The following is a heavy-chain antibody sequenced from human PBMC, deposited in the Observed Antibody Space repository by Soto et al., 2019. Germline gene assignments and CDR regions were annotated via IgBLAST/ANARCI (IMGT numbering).Heavy chain of an antibody. CDR1: GFTFSSYG. CDR2: IWYDGSNK. J-gene: IGHJ5*02. Sequence: QVQLVESGGGVVQPGRSLRLSCAASGFTFSSYGMHWVRQAPGKGLEWVAVIWYDGSNKYYADSVKGRFTISRDNSKNTLYLQMNSLRAEDTAVYYCARGDIAAAGTGWFDPWGQGTLVTVSS. D-gene: IGHD6-13*01. V-gene: IGHV3-33*01. CDR3: ARGDIAAAGTGWFDP.